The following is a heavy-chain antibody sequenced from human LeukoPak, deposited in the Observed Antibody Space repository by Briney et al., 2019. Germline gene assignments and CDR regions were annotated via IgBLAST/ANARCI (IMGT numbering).Heavy chain of an antibody. CDR1: GYSFTTYW. J-gene: IGHJ4*02. CDR3: ARPHGSGYTHVFDL. Sequence: GESLKISCKSSGYSFTTYWIGWVRQMPGKGLEWMGIIYPSDSDTRYSPSFQGQVTISADKSISTAYLQWSSLKASDTAMYYSARPHGSGYTHVFDLWGQGTLVTVSS. D-gene: IGHD3-22*01. CDR2: IYPSDSDT. V-gene: IGHV5-51*01.